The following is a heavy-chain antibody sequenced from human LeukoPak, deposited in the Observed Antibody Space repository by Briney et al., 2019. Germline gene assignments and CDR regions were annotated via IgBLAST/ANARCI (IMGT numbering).Heavy chain of an antibody. Sequence: SETLSLTCAVSGGSISSGGFSWSWIRQSPGKGLEYIGYLYQGGSTYYNPSLSSRVTISGDRSKNHFFLTLTSVTAADTAVYYCARGYGDYGWYFDLWGRGTLVTVSS. D-gene: IGHD4-17*01. V-gene: IGHV4-30-2*06. J-gene: IGHJ2*01. CDR3: ARGYGDYGWYFDL. CDR2: LYQGGST. CDR1: GGSISSGGFS.